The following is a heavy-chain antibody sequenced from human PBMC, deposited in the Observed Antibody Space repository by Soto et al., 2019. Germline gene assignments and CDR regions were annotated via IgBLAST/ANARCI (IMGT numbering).Heavy chain of an antibody. CDR1: GYTFSAYH. CDR2: IDPSNGAT. V-gene: IGHV1-2*02. CDR3: AGLGNYYFAY. Sequence: QAQLVQSGAEVKKPGASVKVSCKASGYTFSAYHLHWVRQAPGQGLEWMGWIDPSNGATIYAKKFHGRVTLTRDTSIGTDYMAVSRLTSADTALYDYAGLGNYYFAYWGQGALVTVSS. J-gene: IGHJ4*02. D-gene: IGHD7-27*01.